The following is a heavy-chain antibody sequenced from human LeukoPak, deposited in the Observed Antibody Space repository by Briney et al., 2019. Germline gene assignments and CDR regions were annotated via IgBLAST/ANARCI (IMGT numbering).Heavy chain of an antibody. CDR2: IKEDGSEQ. CDR3: ARDPGIAAAGYYYYYYMDV. D-gene: IGHD6-13*01. J-gene: IGHJ6*03. CDR1: EFTFSSYW. Sequence: GGSLRLSCGASEFTFSSYWMSWVRQAPGKGLEWVANIKEDGSEQHYVDSVKGRFTVSRDNAKNSLYLQMNSLRAEDTAVYYCARDPGIAAAGYYYYYYMDVWGKGTTVTVSS. V-gene: IGHV3-7*01.